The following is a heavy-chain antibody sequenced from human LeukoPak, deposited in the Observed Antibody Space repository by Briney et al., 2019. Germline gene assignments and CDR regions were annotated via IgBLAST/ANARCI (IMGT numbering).Heavy chain of an antibody. Sequence: SQTLSLTRAFCGDSVSSNTAAWNWIRHSPSRGLEWLGRTYYRSKWNDDYAVSVKSRITINPDTSKNQFSLQLNSVTPEDTAVYYCARMEQDCSGGSCYYAVDYWGQGTLVIVSS. V-gene: IGHV6-1*01. CDR2: TYYRSKWND. J-gene: IGHJ4*02. D-gene: IGHD2-15*01. CDR3: ARMEQDCSGGSCYYAVDY. CDR1: GDSVSSNTAA.